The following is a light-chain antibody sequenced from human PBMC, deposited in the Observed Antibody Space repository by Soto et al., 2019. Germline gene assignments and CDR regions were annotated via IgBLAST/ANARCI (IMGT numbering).Light chain of an antibody. CDR2: GAS. V-gene: IGKV3-15*01. J-gene: IGKJ1*01. CDR1: QSVSAN. CDR3: QQYHNWPLT. Sequence: EIVMTQSPATLSVTTGERATLSCRASQSVSANLAWYQQKPGQAPRLLIYGASTRATGIPARFSGSGSGTEFTLTISSLQYEDFAVYYCQQYHNWPLTFGQGTKGEI.